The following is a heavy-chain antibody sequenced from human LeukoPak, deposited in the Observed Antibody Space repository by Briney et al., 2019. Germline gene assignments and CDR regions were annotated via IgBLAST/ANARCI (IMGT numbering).Heavy chain of an antibody. CDR3: ARQGYCSGGSCYYYYFDY. V-gene: IGHV5-51*01. CDR2: IYPGDSDT. Sequence: GESLKISCKGSGDSFTSHWISWVRQMPGKGLERMGIIYPGDSDTRYSPSFQGQVTISADKSISTAYLQWSSLKASDTAMYYCARQGYCSGGSCYYYYFDYWGQGTLVTVSS. D-gene: IGHD2-15*01. J-gene: IGHJ4*02. CDR1: GDSFTSHW.